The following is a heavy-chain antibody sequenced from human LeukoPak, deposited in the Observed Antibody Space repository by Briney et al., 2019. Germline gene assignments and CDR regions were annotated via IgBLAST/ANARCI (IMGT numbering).Heavy chain of an antibody. D-gene: IGHD3-10*01. CDR1: GASISSGGNY. CDR3: ARGRPGVRGGMDY. J-gene: IGHJ4*02. Sequence: SETLSLTCTVSGASISSGGNYWSWIRQPPGKGLEWIGYIYYSGSTYYNPSLKSRVTISVDTSKNQFSLKLSSVTAADTAVYYCARGRPGVRGGMDYWGQGTLVTVSS. CDR2: IYYSGST. V-gene: IGHV4-30-4*01.